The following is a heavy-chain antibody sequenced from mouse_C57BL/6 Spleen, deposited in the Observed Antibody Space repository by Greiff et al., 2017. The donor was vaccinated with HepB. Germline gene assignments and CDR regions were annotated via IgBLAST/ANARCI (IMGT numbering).Heavy chain of an antibody. J-gene: IGHJ2*01. CDR1: GFTFSDYY. CDR2: INYDGSST. CDR3: ARVYYYYFDY. D-gene: IGHD1-1*01. Sequence: EVQVVESEGGLVQPGSSMKLSCTASGFTFSDYYMAWVRQVPEKGLEWVANINYDGSSTYYLDSLKSRFIISRDNAKNILYLQMSSLKSEDTATYYCARVYYYYFDYWGQGTTLTVSS. V-gene: IGHV5-16*01.